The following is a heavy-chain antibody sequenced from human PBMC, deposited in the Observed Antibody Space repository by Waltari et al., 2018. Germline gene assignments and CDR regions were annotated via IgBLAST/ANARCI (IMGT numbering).Heavy chain of an antibody. J-gene: IGHJ1*01. Sequence: EVQLVESGGVVVQPGGSLRLSCAASGFTFDDYAMHWVRQAPGKGLEWVSLISWDGGSTYYADSVKGRFTISRDNSKNSLYLQMNSLRAEDTALYYCATGERYYYDSSGYSLPEYFQHWGQGTLVTVSS. V-gene: IGHV3-43D*04. CDR2: ISWDGGST. CDR3: ATGERYYYDSSGYSLPEYFQH. CDR1: GFTFDDYA. D-gene: IGHD3-22*01.